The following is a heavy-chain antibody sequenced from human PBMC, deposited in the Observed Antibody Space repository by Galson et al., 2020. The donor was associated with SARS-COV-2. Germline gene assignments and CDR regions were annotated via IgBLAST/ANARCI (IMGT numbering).Heavy chain of an antibody. CDR1: GGSFSGYY. CDR2: INHSGST. V-gene: IGHV4-34*01. CDR3: ARELRYFDWLVDY. J-gene: IGHJ4*02. D-gene: IGHD3-9*01. Sequence: SQTLSLTCAVYGGSFSGYYWSWIRQPPGKGLEWIGEINHSGSTNYNPSLKSRVTISVDTSKNQFSLKLSAVTAAATAAYYCARELRYFDWLVDYWGQGTRVTVSS.